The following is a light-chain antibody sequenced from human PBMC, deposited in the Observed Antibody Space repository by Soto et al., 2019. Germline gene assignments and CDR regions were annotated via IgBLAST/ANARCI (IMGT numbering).Light chain of an antibody. J-gene: IGLJ2*01. CDR2: EVT. CDR3: SLLAGAGNHVL. CDR1: RSDVGGYNY. V-gene: IGLV2-8*01. Sequence: QSALTQPPSASGSLGQSVTISCTGTRSDVGGYNYVSWHQQHPGKAPKVMIYEVTKRPPGVPDRFSGSKSGNTASLTVPGVPAEDEVDDYSSLLAGAGNHVLLGGGTNLTVL.